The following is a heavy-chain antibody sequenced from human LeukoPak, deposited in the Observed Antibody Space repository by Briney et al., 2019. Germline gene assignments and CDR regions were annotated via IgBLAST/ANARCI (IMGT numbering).Heavy chain of an antibody. V-gene: IGHV5-51*01. Sequence: GESLKISCKGSGYSFTRYWIGWVRQMPGKGLEWMGIIYPGDSDTRYSPSFQGQVTISADKSISAAYLQWSSRKASDTAMYYCARQVYYYDSSGPPDYWGQGTLVTVSS. CDR2: IYPGDSDT. D-gene: IGHD3-22*01. CDR1: GYSFTRYW. J-gene: IGHJ4*02. CDR3: ARQVYYYDSSGPPDY.